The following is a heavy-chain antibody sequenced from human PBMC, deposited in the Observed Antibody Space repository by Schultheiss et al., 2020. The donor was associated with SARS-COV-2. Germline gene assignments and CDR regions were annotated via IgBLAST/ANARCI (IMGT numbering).Heavy chain of an antibody. D-gene: IGHD1-1*01. CDR3: VKEGEEMGTS. Sequence: GVSLRLSCAASGFTFSSYWMSWVRQAPGKGLEWVANIKQDGSEKYYVDSVRGRFIISRDNAKNSLDLQMNSLRVDDTAVYYCVKEGEEMGTSWGQGTLVTVSS. CDR1: GFTFSSYW. CDR2: IKQDGSEK. V-gene: IGHV3-7*03. J-gene: IGHJ4*02.